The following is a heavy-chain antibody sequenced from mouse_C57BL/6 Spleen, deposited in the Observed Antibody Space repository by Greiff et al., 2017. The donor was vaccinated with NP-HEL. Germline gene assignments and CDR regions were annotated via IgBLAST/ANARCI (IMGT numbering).Heavy chain of an antibody. CDR3: ARQAYGSSFFDY. J-gene: IGHJ2*01. D-gene: IGHD1-1*01. V-gene: IGHV1-62-2*01. CDR1: GYTFTEYT. CDR2: FYPGSGSI. Sequence: VKLMESGAELVNPGASVKLSCKASGYTFTEYTIHWVKQRSGQGLEWIGWFYPGSGSIKYNEKFKDKATLTADKSSSTVYMELSRLTSEDSAVYFCARQAYGSSFFDYWGQGTTLTVSS.